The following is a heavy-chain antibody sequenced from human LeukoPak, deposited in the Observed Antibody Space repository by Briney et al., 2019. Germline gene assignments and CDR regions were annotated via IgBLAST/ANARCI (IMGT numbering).Heavy chain of an antibody. Sequence: PGGSLRLSCAASGSTLPGHTMTWLRKAPGKGLEWVSIIGGRDDRTYYADFVKGRFTISRDTSKNILYLQMNNLRAEDTALYYCAKDPNPLYDLWSGYKWGQGTLVTVSS. CDR1: GSTLPGHT. CDR2: IGGRDDRT. V-gene: IGHV3-23*01. CDR3: AKDPNPLYDLWSGYK. J-gene: IGHJ4*02. D-gene: IGHD3-3*01.